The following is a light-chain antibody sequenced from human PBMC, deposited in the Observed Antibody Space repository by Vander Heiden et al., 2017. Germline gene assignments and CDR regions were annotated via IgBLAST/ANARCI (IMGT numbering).Light chain of an antibody. CDR1: QDISNY. Sequence: DLQMTQSPSSLSASVGDRVTITCQASQDISNYLNWYQQKPGKAPKLLIYDASKLETGVPSRFSGSGSGTDFTFTSSSLQPEDIATYYWQQDDNLPTFGQGTKLEIK. CDR3: QQDDNLPT. CDR2: DAS. J-gene: IGKJ2*01. V-gene: IGKV1-33*01.